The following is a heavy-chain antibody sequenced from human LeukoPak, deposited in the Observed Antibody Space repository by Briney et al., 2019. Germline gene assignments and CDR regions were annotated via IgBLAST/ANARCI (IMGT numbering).Heavy chain of an antibody. D-gene: IGHD3-3*01. CDR2: ISGGGTIT. J-gene: IGHJ4*02. CDR3: ARFTAIDFWSGCVDF. Sequence: PGGSLRLSCTASGFNFTNYAMTWVRQAPGKGLTWVSAISGGGTITFYTDSPNGRFTISRDNSKSTVFLQVKSLRAEDTAVYYCARFTAIDFWSGCVDFWGQGALVTVSS. V-gene: IGHV3-23*01. CDR1: GFNFTNYA.